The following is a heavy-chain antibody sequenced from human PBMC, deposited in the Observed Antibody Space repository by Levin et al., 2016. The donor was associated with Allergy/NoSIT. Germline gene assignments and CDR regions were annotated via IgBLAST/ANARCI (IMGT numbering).Heavy chain of an antibody. CDR2: INPSGGST. Sequence: ASVKVSCKASGYTFTSYYMHWVRQAPGQGLEWMGIINPSGGSTSYAQKFQGRVTMTRDTSTSTVYMELSSLRSEDTAVYYCARGRGLQGPGLNYYGMDVWGQGTTVTVSS. D-gene: IGHD4-11*01. J-gene: IGHJ6*02. CDR3: ARGRGLQGPGLNYYGMDV. CDR1: GYTFTSYY. V-gene: IGHV1-46*03.